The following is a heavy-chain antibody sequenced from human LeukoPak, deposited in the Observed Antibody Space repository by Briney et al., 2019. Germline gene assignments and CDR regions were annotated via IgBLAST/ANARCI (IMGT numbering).Heavy chain of an antibody. CDR3: ATVTTIHYYYGMDV. J-gene: IGHJ6*02. V-gene: IGHV5-10-1*01. CDR2: IDPNDSYT. CDR1: GYXFTSYW. D-gene: IGHD4-17*01. Sequence: GESLRISCNGSGYXFTSYWITWVRQMPGKGLEWMGRIDPNDSYTNYSPSFQGHVTISADKSISTAYLQWSSLKASDTAMYYCATVTTIHYYYGMDVWGQGTTVTVSS.